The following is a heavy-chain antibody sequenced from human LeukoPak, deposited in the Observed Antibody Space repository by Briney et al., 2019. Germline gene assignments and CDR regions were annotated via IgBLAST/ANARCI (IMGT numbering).Heavy chain of an antibody. D-gene: IGHD1-26*01. Sequence: GESLRISCKASGYSFTSYWISWVRQMPGKGLDWMGRIDPSDSYTNYSPSFQGHVTISADGSISTAYLQWSSLKASDTAMYYCARHLVGATRNFDYWGQGTLVTVSS. CDR2: IDPSDSYT. CDR1: GYSFTSYW. V-gene: IGHV5-10-1*01. CDR3: ARHLVGATRNFDY. J-gene: IGHJ4*02.